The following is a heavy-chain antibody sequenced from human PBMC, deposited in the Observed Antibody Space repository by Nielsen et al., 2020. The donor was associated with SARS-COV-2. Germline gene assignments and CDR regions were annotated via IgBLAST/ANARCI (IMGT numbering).Heavy chain of an antibody. CDR3: ARALNLEASSGWYGRSFDY. CDR1: GYTFTSYG. CDR2: ISAYNGNT. V-gene: IGHV1-18*01. J-gene: IGHJ4*02. Sequence: ASVKVSCKASGYTFTSYGISWVRQAPGQGLEWMGWISAYNGNTNYAQKLQGRVTMTTDTSTSTAYMELRSLRSDDTAVYYCARALNLEASSGWYGRSFDYWGQGTLVTVSS. D-gene: IGHD6-19*01.